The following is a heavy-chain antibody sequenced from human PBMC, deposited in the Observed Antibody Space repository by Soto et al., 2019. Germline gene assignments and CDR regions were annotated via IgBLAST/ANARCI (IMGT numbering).Heavy chain of an antibody. Sequence: PGGSLRLSCAASGFIFSSFGVHWVRQSPGKGLEWVAVTSFDGSEKFYAESVRGRFNISRDNSKNTVYLHMNSLRPEDTAMYYCARFRMLRAGGGYYYYGMDVWGQGTTVTVSS. V-gene: IGHV3-30*03. CDR1: GFIFSSFG. CDR2: TSFDGSEK. J-gene: IGHJ6*02. D-gene: IGHD2-8*01. CDR3: ARFRMLRAGGGYYYYGMDV.